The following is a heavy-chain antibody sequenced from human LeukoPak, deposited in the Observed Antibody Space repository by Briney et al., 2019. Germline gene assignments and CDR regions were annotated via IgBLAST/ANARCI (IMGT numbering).Heavy chain of an antibody. D-gene: IGHD6-13*01. CDR3: ARASAGWFDP. V-gene: IGHV4-59*01. CDR2: IYYSGST. CDR1: GGSISSYY. J-gene: IGHJ5*02. Sequence: PSETLSLTCTVSGGSISSYYWSWIRQPPGKGLEWIGYIYYSGSTNYNPSLKSRVTISVDTSKNQFSLKLSSVTAADTAVYYCARASAGWFDPWGQGTLDTVSS.